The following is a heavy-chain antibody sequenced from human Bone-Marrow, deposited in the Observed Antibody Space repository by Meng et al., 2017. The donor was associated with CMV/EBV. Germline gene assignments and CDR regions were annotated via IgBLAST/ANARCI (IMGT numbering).Heavy chain of an antibody. CDR2: FDPEDGET. CDR1: GSPLTELS. D-gene: IGHD3-16*01. V-gene: IGHV1-24*01. CDR3: ATNAARWGFDY. J-gene: IGHJ4*02. Sequence: SCKVSGSPLTELSMHWVRQAPGKGLEWMGGFDPEDGETIYAQKFQGRVTMTEDTSTDTAYMELSSLRSEDTAVYYCATNAARWGFDYWGQGTLVTVSS.